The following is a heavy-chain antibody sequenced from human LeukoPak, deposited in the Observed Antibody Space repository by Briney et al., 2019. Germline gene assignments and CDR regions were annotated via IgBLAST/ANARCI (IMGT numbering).Heavy chain of an antibody. J-gene: IGHJ5*02. D-gene: IGHD5-18*01. Sequence: SQTLSLTCTVSGGSISSGGSYCSWIRQHPGKGMGWIVYIYYSGSTYYNPSLKSRVTITVDTSKNQLSLKLSSVTAADTAVYYCARGYSYGTPSAPWGQGTLVTVSS. CDR1: GGSISSGGSY. V-gene: IGHV4-31*03. CDR3: ARGYSYGTPSAP. CDR2: IYYSGST.